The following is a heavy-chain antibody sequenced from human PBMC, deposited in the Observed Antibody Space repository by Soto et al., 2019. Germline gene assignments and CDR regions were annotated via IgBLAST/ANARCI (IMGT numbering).Heavy chain of an antibody. CDR3: ARGGVADYDSWSGYSHDAFDI. CDR2: IYYSGST. J-gene: IGHJ3*02. D-gene: IGHD3-3*01. V-gene: IGHV4-30-4*01. Sequence: SETLSLTCTVSGGSISSGDYYWSWIRQPPGKGLEWIGYIYYSGSTYYNPSLKSRVTISVDTSKNQFSLKLSSVTAADTAVYYCARGGVADYDSWSGYSHDAFDIWGQGTMVTVS. CDR1: GGSISSGDYY.